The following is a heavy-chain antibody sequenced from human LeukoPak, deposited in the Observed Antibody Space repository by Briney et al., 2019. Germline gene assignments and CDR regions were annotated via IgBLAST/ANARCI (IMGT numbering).Heavy chain of an antibody. CDR1: GYTFTSYG. CDR3: ARFTAARLDYYYMDV. V-gene: IGHV1-18*01. CDR2: ISAYNGNT. J-gene: IGHJ6*03. Sequence: ASVKVSCKASGYTFTSYGISWVRQAPGQGLEWMGWISAYNGNTNYAQKLQGRVTMTTDTSTSTAYMELRSLRSDDTAVYYCARFTAARLDYYYMDVWGKGTTVTVSS. D-gene: IGHD6-6*01.